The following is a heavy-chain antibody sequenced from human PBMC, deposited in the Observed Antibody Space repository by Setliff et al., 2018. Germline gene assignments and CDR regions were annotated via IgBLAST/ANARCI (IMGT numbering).Heavy chain of an antibody. CDR3: TTDRAGCYGTTCFNAFEI. D-gene: IGHD2-2*01. Sequence: PGGSLRLSCVASGFTFSNYAINWVRQAPGKGLGWVAVIWYDGSNKYYADSVKGRFTISRDNSKNTLYLQMNSLRAEDTAVYYCTTDRAGCYGTTCFNAFEIWGHGTMVTVSS. J-gene: IGHJ3*02. V-gene: IGHV3-33*08. CDR2: IWYDGSNK. CDR1: GFTFSNYA.